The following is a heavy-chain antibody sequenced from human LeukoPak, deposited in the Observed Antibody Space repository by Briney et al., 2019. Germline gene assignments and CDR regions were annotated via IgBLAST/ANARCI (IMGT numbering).Heavy chain of an antibody. CDR3: ARVFGVVNTYYFDY. D-gene: IGHD3-3*01. V-gene: IGHV4-39*07. J-gene: IGHJ4*02. Sequence: SETLSLTCTVSGGSISSYYWGWIRQPPGKGLEWIGSIYYSGSTYYNPSLKSRVTISVDTSKNQFSLKLSSVTAADTAVYYCARVFGVVNTYYFDYWGQGTLVTVSS. CDR1: GGSISSYY. CDR2: IYYSGST.